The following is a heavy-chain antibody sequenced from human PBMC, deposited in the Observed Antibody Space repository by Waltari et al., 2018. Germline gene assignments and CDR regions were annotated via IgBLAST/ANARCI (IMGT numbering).Heavy chain of an antibody. J-gene: IGHJ4*02. CDR3: AREGGRGVRYCSSTSCYDTLDY. D-gene: IGHD2-2*01. Sequence: QVQLKESGQGLVKPSETLSLTCNVSGVSISSYYRSSIRQPAGKGQEWIGRIYTSGSTNYNPSLSGRVTMSVDTSKNQFSLKLGSVTAADTAVYYWAREGGRGVRYCSSTSCYDTLDYWGQGTLVTVSS. CDR1: GVSISSYY. V-gene: IGHV4-4*07. CDR2: IYTSGST.